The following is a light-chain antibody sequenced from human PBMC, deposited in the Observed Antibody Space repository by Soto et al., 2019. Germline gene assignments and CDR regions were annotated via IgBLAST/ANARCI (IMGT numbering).Light chain of an antibody. V-gene: IGLV1-36*01. J-gene: IGLJ1*01. Sequence: QSVLTQPPSVSEAPRQRVTISCSGSSSNIGNNAVNWYQQLPGKAPKLLIYYDVLLPSGVSDRFSGSKSATSASLAISGLQSEDEADYYCAAWDDILNGYVFGTGTKVTVL. CDR2: YDV. CDR3: AAWDDILNGYV. CDR1: SSNIGNNA.